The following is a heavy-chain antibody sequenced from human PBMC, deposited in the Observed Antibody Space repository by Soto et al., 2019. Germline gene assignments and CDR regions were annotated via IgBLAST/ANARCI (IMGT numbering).Heavy chain of an antibody. CDR1: VDSITTNY. V-gene: IGHV4-59*10. CDR2: IHASRGA. CDR3: ARNAYGWWNSY. J-gene: IGHJ4*02. Sequence: KPSETLSLTCAVSVDSITTNYWSWFRQSGGKGLEWIGRIHASRGANYNPSLKSRPTMSIDTSNNQFSLNLTSVTDADTAVYFCARNAYGWWNSYWGQGIVVTVSS. D-gene: IGHD6-19*01.